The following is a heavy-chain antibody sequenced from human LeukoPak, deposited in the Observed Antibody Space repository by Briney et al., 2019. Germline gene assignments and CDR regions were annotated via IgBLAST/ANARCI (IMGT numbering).Heavy chain of an antibody. Sequence: GWSLRLSCTTSGFTFGDYAMSWFRQAPGKGLEWVGFIRSKAYGGTTEYAASVKGRFTISRDDSKSIAYLQMNSLKTEDTAVYYCSAGYSSGWFRYYFDCWGQGTLVTVSS. D-gene: IGHD6-19*01. V-gene: IGHV3-49*03. CDR3: SAGYSSGWFRYYFDC. CDR2: IRSKAYGGTT. J-gene: IGHJ4*02. CDR1: GFTFGDYA.